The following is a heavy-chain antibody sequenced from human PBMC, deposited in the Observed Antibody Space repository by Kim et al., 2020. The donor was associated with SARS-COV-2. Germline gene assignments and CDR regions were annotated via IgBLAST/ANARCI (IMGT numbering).Heavy chain of an antibody. CDR2: IVVGSGNT. D-gene: IGHD6-13*01. Sequence: SVKVSCKASGFTFTSSAVQWVRQARGQRLEWIGWIVVGSGNTNYAQKFQERVTITRDMSTSTAYMELSSLRSEDTAVYYCAAGIAAAGPTGNYWGQGTLVTVSS. CDR3: AAGIAAAGPTGNY. J-gene: IGHJ4*02. CDR1: GFTFTSSA. V-gene: IGHV1-58*01.